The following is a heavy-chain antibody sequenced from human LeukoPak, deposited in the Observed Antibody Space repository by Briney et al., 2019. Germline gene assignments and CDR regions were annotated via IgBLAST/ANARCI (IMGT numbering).Heavy chain of an antibody. CDR2: KSYDGSNK. CDR1: GFTFSSYG. CDR3: AKDIRDDSSGYYLYYYYGMDV. D-gene: IGHD3-22*01. V-gene: IGHV3-30*18. J-gene: IGHJ6*02. Sequence: PGRSLRLSCAASGFTFSSYGMHWVRQAPGKGLEWVAVKSYDGSNKYYADSVKGRFTISRDNSKNTLYLQMNSLRAEDTAVYYCAKDIRDDSSGYYLYYYYGMDVWGQGTTVTVSS.